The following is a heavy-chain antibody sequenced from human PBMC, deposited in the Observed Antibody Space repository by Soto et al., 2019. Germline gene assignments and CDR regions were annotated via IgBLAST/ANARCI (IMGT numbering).Heavy chain of an antibody. CDR1: GYTFNTYG. J-gene: IGHJ5*02. V-gene: IGHV1-18*01. Sequence: QVQLVQSGAEVKKPGASVKVSCKASGYTFNTYGITWVRQAPGQGLEWMGWISTYDGSTYYEKRLQGRVTLTTDPSTTTAYMELRSLRSDDTAVYYCARKSSSSSWFHPWGQGTLVTVSS. D-gene: IGHD6-6*01. CDR3: ARKSSSSSWFHP. CDR2: ISTYDGST.